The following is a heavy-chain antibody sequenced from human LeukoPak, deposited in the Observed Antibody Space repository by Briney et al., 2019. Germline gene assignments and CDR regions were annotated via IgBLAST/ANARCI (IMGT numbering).Heavy chain of an antibody. J-gene: IGHJ6*02. V-gene: IGHV4-34*01. CDR1: GGSFSGYY. Sequence: SETLSLTCAVYGGSFSGYYWSWIRQPPGKGLEWIGEINHSGSTNYNPSLKSRVTISVDTSKNQFSLKLSSVTAADTAVYYCASSGETTVTTYYYYGMDVWGQGTTVTASS. CDR2: INHSGST. D-gene: IGHD4-17*01. CDR3: ASSGETTVTTYYYYGMDV.